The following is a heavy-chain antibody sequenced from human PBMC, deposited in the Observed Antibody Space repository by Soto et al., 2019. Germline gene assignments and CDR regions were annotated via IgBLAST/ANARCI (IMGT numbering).Heavy chain of an antibody. CDR2: ISGSGGST. CDR3: AKDLALALPG. Sequence: EVQLLESGGGLVQPGGSLRLSCAASGFTFSSYAMSWVRQAPGKGLEWVSAISGSGGSTYYADSGKGRFTISSDNSKNALYLQMNSVRGEDTAVYYCAKDLALALPGGGQGTLVTVSS. J-gene: IGHJ4*02. V-gene: IGHV3-23*01. CDR1: GFTFSSYA. D-gene: IGHD3-3*02.